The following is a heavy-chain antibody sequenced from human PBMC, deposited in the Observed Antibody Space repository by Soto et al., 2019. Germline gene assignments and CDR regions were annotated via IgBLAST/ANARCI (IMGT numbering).Heavy chain of an antibody. CDR3: ARHVYSSPRI. CDR1: GGSVTNDY. J-gene: IGHJ4*02. Sequence: SETLSLTCSVSGGSVTNDYWSWIRQPPGKGLEWIGCISKSGITNYNPSLKSRVTISVXXXKXXXXLRXXSXXAAXTAVYYCARHVYSSPRIWGQGTLVTVSS. V-gene: IGHV4-59*02. D-gene: IGHD6-19*01. CDR2: ISKSGIT.